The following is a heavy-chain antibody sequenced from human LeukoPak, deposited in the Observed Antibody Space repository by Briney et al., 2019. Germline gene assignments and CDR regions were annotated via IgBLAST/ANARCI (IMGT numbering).Heavy chain of an antibody. D-gene: IGHD3-10*01. CDR2: IWYDGSHQ. J-gene: IGHJ5*02. Sequence: GRSLRLSCAPYGFSFSTYGMHGVRQAPGKGLESVAVIWYDGSHQYYADSVKGRFTISRDMSNNTLYLQMNNLRVDDTALYYCARDLGLRYGSGNYRFRPRGQGTQVIVSS. CDR1: GFSFSTYG. V-gene: IGHV3-33*08. CDR3: ARDLGLRYGSGNYRFRP.